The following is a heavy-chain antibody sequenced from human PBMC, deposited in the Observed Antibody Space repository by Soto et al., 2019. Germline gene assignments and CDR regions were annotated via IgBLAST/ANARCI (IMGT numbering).Heavy chain of an antibody. CDR2: ISAYNGNT. D-gene: IGHD3-3*01. CDR1: GYTFTSYG. J-gene: IGHJ4*02. CDR3: ARDPAIYDFWSGSYFDY. Sequence: QVQLVQSGAEVKKPGASVKVSCKASGYTFTSYGISWVRQAPGQGLEWMGWISAYNGNTNYAQKLQGSVTMTTYTSTSTAYMELRSLRSDDTAVYYCARDPAIYDFWSGSYFDYWGQGTLVTVSS. V-gene: IGHV1-18*01.